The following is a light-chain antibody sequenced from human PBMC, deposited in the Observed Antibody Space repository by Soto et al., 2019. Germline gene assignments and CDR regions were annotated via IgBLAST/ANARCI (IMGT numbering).Light chain of an antibody. CDR2: SNN. CDR3: AAWDDSLNVLV. CDR1: SSNIGSNT. V-gene: IGLV1-44*01. J-gene: IGLJ2*01. Sequence: QSVLTQPPSASGTPGQRVTISCSGSSSNIGSNTVNWYQQLPGTAPKLLIYSNNQRPSGAPDRFSGSKSGTSASLAISGLQSEDEADYYCAAWDDSLNVLVFGGGTKLTVL.